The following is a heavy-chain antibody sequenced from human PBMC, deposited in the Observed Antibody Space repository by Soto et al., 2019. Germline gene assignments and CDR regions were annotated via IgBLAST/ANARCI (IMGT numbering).Heavy chain of an antibody. Sequence: PWETLSLTCSVSGDSITTTTYYWDWIRQPPGKGLEWLGSVYKSGSTYYNPSLKSRVTVSVDTAKNQFSLELDSVTAADTAVYYCASQRDGYSIDYWGQGSLVTVSS. D-gene: IGHD4-4*01. V-gene: IGHV4-39*01. CDR3: ASQRDGYSIDY. J-gene: IGHJ4*02. CDR2: VYKSGST. CDR1: GDSITTTTYY.